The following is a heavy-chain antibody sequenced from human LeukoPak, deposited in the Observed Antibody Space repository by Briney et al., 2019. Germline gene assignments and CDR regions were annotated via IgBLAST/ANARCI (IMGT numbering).Heavy chain of an antibody. CDR1: GYSFTSYW. CDR2: IYPGDSDT. Sequence: GGSLKISCKGSGYSFTSYWIGWVRQLPGKGLAWMGIIYPGDSDTRYSPSFQGQVTISADKSISTAYLQWSSLKASDTAMYYCARHDRVGGDYRFDYWGQGTLVTVSS. J-gene: IGHJ4*02. CDR3: ARHDRVGGDYRFDY. D-gene: IGHD4-17*01. V-gene: IGHV5-51*01.